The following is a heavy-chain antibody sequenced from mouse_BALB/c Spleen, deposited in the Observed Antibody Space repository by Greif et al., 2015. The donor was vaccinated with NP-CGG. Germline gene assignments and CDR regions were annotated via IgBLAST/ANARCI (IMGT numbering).Heavy chain of an antibody. J-gene: IGHJ1*01. Sequence: QVQLQQSGAELVKPGASVKLSCKASGYTFTSYYMYWVKQRPGQGLEWIGGINPSNGGTNFNEKFKSKATLTVDKSSSXAYMQLSSLTSEDSAVYYCTRYDWYFDVWGAGTTVTVSS. CDR2: INPSNGGT. CDR1: GYTFTSYY. CDR3: TRYDWYFDV. V-gene: IGHV1S81*02.